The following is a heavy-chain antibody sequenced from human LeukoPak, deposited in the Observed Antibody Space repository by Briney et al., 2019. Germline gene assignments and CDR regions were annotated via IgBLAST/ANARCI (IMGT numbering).Heavy chain of an antibody. V-gene: IGHV3-21*01. CDR3: ARDAPDGTNFDY. D-gene: IGHD2-2*01. J-gene: IGHJ4*02. Sequence: PGGSLRLSCAASGFTFSSYSMNWVRQAPGKGLEWVSSISSSSSYIYYADSVKGRFTISRDNAKNSLYLQMNSLRAEDTAVYYCARDAPDGTNFDYWGQGTLVTVSS. CDR2: ISSSSSYI. CDR1: GFTFSSYS.